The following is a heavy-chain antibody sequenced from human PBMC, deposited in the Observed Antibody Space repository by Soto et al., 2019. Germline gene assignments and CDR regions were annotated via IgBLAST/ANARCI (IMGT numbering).Heavy chain of an antibody. CDR1: GFTFSSYS. J-gene: IGHJ3*02. Sequence: EVQLVESGGGLVKPGGSLRLSCVDSGFTFSSYSMNWVRQAPGKGLEWVSSISSTSSPIFYADSLKGRFTIFRDNAQSSLYLQMNSLRDEDTAVYYCVRGGRGYTRDDVFDIWGQGTMVTVSS. CDR2: ISSTSSPI. D-gene: IGHD2-2*02. V-gene: IGHV3-21*06. CDR3: VRGGRGYTRDDVFDI.